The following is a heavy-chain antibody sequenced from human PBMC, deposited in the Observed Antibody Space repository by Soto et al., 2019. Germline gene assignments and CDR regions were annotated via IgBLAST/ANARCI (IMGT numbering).Heavy chain of an antibody. CDR1: GGSISSYY. CDR2: IYYSGGT. D-gene: IGHD2-15*01. Sequence: PSETLSLTCTVSGGSISSYYWSWIRQPPGKGLEWIGYIYYSGGTNYNPSLKSRVTISVDTSKNQFSLKLSSVTAADTAVYYCASAVVVAATPGWFDPWGQGTLVTVSS. V-gene: IGHV4-59*01. CDR3: ASAVVVAATPGWFDP. J-gene: IGHJ5*02.